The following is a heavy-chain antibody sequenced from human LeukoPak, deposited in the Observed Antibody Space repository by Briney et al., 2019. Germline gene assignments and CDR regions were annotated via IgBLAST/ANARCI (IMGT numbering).Heavy chain of an antibody. CDR3: VRENGDAYNFFDY. J-gene: IGHJ4*02. CDR2: INNDGSTT. D-gene: IGHD5-24*01. V-gene: IGHV3-74*01. Sequence: GGSLRLSCAASGFTFSTYWMHWVRQSPGKGLVWVSRINNDGSTTSYADSVKGRFTISRDNAKNTLYLQMNSLTAEDTAVYYCVRENGDAYNFFDYWGQGTLVTVSS. CDR1: GFTFSTYW.